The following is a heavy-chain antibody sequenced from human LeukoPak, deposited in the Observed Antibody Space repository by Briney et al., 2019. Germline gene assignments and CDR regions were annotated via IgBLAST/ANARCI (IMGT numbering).Heavy chain of an antibody. J-gene: IGHJ4*02. CDR3: ATKEPSTSGWSY. CDR1: GFTFSRDW. Sequence: PGGSLRLSCAASGFTFSRDWTAWVRQAPGKGLEWVANIKEDGSEKNYVDSVKGRFTISRDNAVNSVYLQMNDLRAEDTGVYYRATKEPSTSGWSYWGQGTLVTVSS. V-gene: IGHV3-7*01. D-gene: IGHD6-19*01. CDR2: IKEDGSEK.